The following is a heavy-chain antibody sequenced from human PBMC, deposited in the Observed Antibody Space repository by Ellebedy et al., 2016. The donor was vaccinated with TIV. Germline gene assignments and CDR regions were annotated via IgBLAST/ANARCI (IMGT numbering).Heavy chain of an antibody. Sequence: GGSLRLSCAASGFTFSDYYMSWVRQAPGKGLEWVSYISATGATIFYADSVRGRFTISRDDAKNSPYLQMNSLRVEDTAIYYCASGRTAAGVFNWFDSWGQGTLVTVSS. CDR2: ISATGATI. J-gene: IGHJ5*01. D-gene: IGHD2-8*01. CDR1: GFTFSDYY. V-gene: IGHV3-11*01. CDR3: ASGRTAAGVFNWFDS.